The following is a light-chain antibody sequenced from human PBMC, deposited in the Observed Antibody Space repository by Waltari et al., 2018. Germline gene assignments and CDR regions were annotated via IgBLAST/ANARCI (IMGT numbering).Light chain of an antibody. CDR1: QGVGKY. CDR3: QKYDFLPAT. J-gene: IGKJ1*01. V-gene: IGKV3-20*01. CDR2: HAS. Sequence: ELVLTPSPGTPSLSPGEGATLSCRASQGVGKYLAWYQQRPGQAPRLLLYHASIRATGIPDRFSGSGSGTDFSLTISRLEPEDFAVYYCQKYDFLPATFGQGTTVEIK.